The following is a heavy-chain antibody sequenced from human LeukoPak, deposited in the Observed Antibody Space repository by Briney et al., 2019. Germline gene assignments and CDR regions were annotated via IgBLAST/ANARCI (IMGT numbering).Heavy chain of an antibody. CDR2: ISSSGSTI. J-gene: IGHJ4*02. Sequence: PGGSLRLSCAASGFTFSSYEMNWVRQAPGKGLEWVSYISSSGSTIYYADSVKGRFTISRDNSKNTLYLQMNSLRAEDTAVYYCARGGGATINWFDYWGQGTLVTVSS. CDR1: GFTFSSYE. D-gene: IGHD1-26*01. V-gene: IGHV3-48*03. CDR3: ARGGGATINWFDY.